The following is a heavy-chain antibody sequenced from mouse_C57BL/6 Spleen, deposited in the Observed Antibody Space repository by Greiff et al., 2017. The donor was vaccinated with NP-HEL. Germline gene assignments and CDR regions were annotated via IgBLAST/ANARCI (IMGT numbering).Heavy chain of an antibody. CDR3: ARENIITTVVEDAMDY. CDR2: IYPRSGNT. J-gene: IGHJ4*01. CDR1: GYTFTSYG. V-gene: IGHV1-81*01. D-gene: IGHD1-1*01. Sequence: VMLMESGAELARPGASVKLSCKASGYTFTSYGISWVKQRTGQGLEWIGEIYPRSGNTYYNEKFKGKATLTADKSSSTAYMELRSLTSEDSAVYFCARENIITTVVEDAMDYWGQGTSVTVSS.